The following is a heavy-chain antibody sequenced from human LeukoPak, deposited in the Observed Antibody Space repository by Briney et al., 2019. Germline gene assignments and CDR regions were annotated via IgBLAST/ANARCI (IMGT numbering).Heavy chain of an antibody. CDR1: GGSISSYY. Sequence: KPSETLSLTCTVSGGSISSYYWSWIRQPPGKGLEWIGYIYYSGSTNYNPSLKSRVTISVDTSKNQFSLKLSSVTAADTAVYYCARSSSGYLRYYFDYWGQGTLVTVSS. CDR2: IYYSGST. CDR3: ARSSSGYLRYYFDY. D-gene: IGHD3-22*01. V-gene: IGHV4-59*01. J-gene: IGHJ4*02.